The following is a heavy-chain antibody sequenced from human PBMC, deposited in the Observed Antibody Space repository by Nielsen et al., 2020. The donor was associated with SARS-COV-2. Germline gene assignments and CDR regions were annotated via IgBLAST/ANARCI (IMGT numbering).Heavy chain of an antibody. CDR2: IIPIFGTA. V-gene: IGHV1-69*13. J-gene: IGHJ4*02. CDR1: GGTFSSYA. D-gene: IGHD6-25*01. Sequence: SVKVSCKASGGTFSSYAISWVRQAPGQGLEWMGGIIPIFGTANYAQKFQGRVTITADESTSTAYMELSSLRSEDTAVYYCARVSPLSRIAAGGALDYWGQGTLVTVSS. CDR3: ARVSPLSRIAAGGALDY.